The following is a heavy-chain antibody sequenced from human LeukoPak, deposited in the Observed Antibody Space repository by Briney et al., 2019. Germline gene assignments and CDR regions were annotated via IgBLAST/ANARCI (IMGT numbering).Heavy chain of an antibody. CDR1: GFTFSIYW. J-gene: IGHJ4*02. CDR2: IKQDGSEK. V-gene: IGHV3-7*01. CDR3: ARDFNSGGDDY. Sequence: GGSLRLSCAASGFTFSIYWMSWVRQAPGKGLEWVANIKQDGSEKYYVDSVKGRFTISRDNAKNSLYLQMNSLRAEDTAVYYCARDFNSGGDDYWGQGTLVTVSS. D-gene: IGHD6-19*01.